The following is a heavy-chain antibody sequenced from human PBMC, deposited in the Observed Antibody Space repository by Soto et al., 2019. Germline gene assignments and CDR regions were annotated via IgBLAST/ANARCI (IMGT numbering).Heavy chain of an antibody. Sequence: EVQLVESGGGLVKPGGALRLSCAASGFTFSDYTMNWVRQAPGKGLEWVSSISRSGIYLYNVDSVKGRFTISRDNAENSRYLQLNSLRAEDTAVYYCARDRCGGYSLDSWGQGTLVTVSS. CDR2: ISRSGIYL. D-gene: IGHD5-18*01. V-gene: IGHV3-21*01. CDR1: GFTFSDYT. CDR3: ARDRCGGYSLDS. J-gene: IGHJ4*02.